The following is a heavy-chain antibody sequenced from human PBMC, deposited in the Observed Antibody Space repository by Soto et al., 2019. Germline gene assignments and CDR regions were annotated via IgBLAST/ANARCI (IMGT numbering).Heavy chain of an antibody. V-gene: IGHV1-69*12. D-gene: IGHD5-18*01. CDR2: IIPIFGTA. J-gene: IGHJ6*02. CDR1: GGTFSSYA. Sequence: QVQLVQSGAEVKKPGSSVKVSCKASGGTFSSYAISWVRQAPGQGLEWMGGIIPIFGTADYAQKFQGRVTIIADESTSTAYMELSSLRSEDPAVYYWASHSYGTAKYYYGMDVWGQGTTVTVSS. CDR3: ASHSYGTAKYYYGMDV.